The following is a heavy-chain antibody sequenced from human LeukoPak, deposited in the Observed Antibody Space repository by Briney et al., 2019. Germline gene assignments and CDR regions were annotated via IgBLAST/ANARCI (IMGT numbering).Heavy chain of an antibody. Sequence: GRSLRLSCAASGFTFSSYGMHWVRQAPGKGLECVAVIWYDGSNKYYADSVKGRFTISRDNSKNTLYLQMNSLRAEDTAVYYCARDSGTSWLFLDYWGQGTLVTVSS. CDR1: GFTFSSYG. CDR2: IWYDGSNK. V-gene: IGHV3-33*01. CDR3: ARDSGTSWLFLDY. D-gene: IGHD2-21*01. J-gene: IGHJ4*02.